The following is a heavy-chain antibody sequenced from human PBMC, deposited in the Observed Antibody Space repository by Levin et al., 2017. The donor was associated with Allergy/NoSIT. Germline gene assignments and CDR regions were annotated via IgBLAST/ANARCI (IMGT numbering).Heavy chain of an antibody. CDR1: GYTFSDYF. J-gene: IGHJ3*01. V-gene: IGHV1-2*02. CDR2: IDPNSGGT. Sequence: ASVKVSCKASGYTFSDYFIHWMRQAPGQGFEWMGWIDPNSGGTGYAQKFRGRVTLTRDTSISTTYMDLSSLRYDDTAVYYCARGPSSGAFDFWGQGTMVTVSS. CDR3: ARGPSSGAFDF.